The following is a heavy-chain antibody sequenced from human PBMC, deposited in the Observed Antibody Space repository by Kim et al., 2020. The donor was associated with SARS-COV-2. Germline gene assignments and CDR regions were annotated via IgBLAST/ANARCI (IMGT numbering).Heavy chain of an antibody. CDR2: IYYSGST. Sequence: SETLSLTCTVSGGSISSYYWSWIRQPPEKGLEWIGYIYYSGSTNYNPSLKSRVTISVDTSKNQFSLKLSSVTAADTAVYYCARALGYDFWSGYYPNWFDPWGQGTLVTVSS. CDR3: ARALGYDFWSGYYPNWFDP. D-gene: IGHD3-3*01. J-gene: IGHJ5*02. V-gene: IGHV4-59*01. CDR1: GGSISSYY.